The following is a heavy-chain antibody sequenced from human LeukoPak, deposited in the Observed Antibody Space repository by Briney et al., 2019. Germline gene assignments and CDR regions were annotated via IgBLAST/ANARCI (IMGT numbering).Heavy chain of an antibody. CDR1: GCSFSIYF. D-gene: IGHD3-16*01. V-gene: IGHV3-21*01. CDR2: ISRTSEYL. Sequence: GGSLRLSCAASGCSFSIYFMNWVRQAPGKGLEWVSSISRTSEYLHYADSVRGRFAISRDNAKNSVYLQMNSLRAEDTAVYFCAGGGDFDYWGQGILVTVSA. J-gene: IGHJ4*02. CDR3: AGGGDFDY.